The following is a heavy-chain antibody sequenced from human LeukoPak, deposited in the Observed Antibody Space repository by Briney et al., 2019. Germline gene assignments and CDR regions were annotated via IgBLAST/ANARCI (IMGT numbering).Heavy chain of an antibody. CDR3: ARGPNGTGSHFDS. CDR2: MNPNSGDT. CDR1: VSTFISYD. Sequence: ASVKVSFKASVSTFISYDINGVRQATGRGLEWMGWMNPNSGDTGYTPRFQGRVTMTRDTSISTAYMELSSLRAEDTAVYYCARGPNGTGSHFDSWGQGTLVTVSS. J-gene: IGHJ4*02. D-gene: IGHD3-10*01. V-gene: IGHV1-8*02.